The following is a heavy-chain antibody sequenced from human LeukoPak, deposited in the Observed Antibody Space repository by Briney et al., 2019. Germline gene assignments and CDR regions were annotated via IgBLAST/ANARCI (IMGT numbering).Heavy chain of an antibody. Sequence: GGSLRLSCAASGFTVIGIHMTWVRQAPGKGLEWLSVIFSGDSTYYADSVRGRFTISRDNSNNTLYLQMNSLTAEDTAVYYCTSRVLVPAAISDYWGQGTLVTVSS. V-gene: IGHV3-53*01. CDR2: IFSGDST. CDR3: TSRVLVPAAISDY. CDR1: GFTVIGIH. J-gene: IGHJ4*02. D-gene: IGHD2-2*01.